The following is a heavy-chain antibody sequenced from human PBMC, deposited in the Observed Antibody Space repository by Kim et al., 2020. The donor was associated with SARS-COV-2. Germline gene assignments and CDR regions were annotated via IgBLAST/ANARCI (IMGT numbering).Heavy chain of an antibody. D-gene: IGHD6-19*01. CDR3: ARDGAAVAGTGYYYYYGMDV. J-gene: IGHJ6*02. CDR1: GFTFSSYW. CDR2: IKQDGSEK. V-gene: IGHV3-7*03. Sequence: GGSLRLSCAASGFTFSSYWMSWVRQAPGKGLEWVANIKQDGSEKYYVDSVKGRFTISRDNAKNSLYLQMNSLRAEDTAVYYCARDGAAVAGTGYYYYYGMDVWGQGTTVTVSS.